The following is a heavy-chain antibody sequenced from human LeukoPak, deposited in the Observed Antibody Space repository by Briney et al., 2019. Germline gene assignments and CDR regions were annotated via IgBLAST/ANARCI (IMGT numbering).Heavy chain of an antibody. V-gene: IGHV3-30*18. CDR1: GFTFSSYG. D-gene: IGHD3-22*01. CDR3: AKVPYYYDSSGYYEASGY. CDR2: ISYDGSNK. J-gene: IGHJ4*02. Sequence: QSGGSLRLSCAASGFTFSSYGMHWVRQAPGKGLEWVAVISYDGSNKYYADSVKGRFTISRDNSKNTLYLQMNSLRAEDTAVYYCAKVPYYYDSSGYYEASGYWGQGTLVTVSS.